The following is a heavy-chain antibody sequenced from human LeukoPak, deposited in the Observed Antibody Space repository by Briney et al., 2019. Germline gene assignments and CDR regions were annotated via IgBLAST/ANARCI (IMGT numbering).Heavy chain of an antibody. CDR1: GDSISSHY. CDR3: ARVGNTVTRPYYYYYMDV. D-gene: IGHD4-11*01. CDR2: IYYSGST. Sequence: SETLSLTCTVSGDSISSHYWSWIRQPPGKGLEWIGYIYYSGSTNYNPSLKSRVTISVDTSKNQFSLKLSSVTAADTAVYYCARVGNTVTRPYYYYYMDVWGKGTTVTVSS. J-gene: IGHJ6*03. V-gene: IGHV4-59*11.